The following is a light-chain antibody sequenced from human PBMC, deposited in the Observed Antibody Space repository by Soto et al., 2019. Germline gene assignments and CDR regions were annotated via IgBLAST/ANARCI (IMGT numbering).Light chain of an antibody. CDR2: DTS. J-gene: IGKJ1*01. CDR3: HQRQSWHRT. CDR1: QTVSSK. V-gene: IGKV3-11*01. Sequence: EIVLTQSPATLSSSPGERATLSCGASQTVSSKLAWYQHKPGQAPRLLIYDTSNRAGGIPARFSGSGSGTDFTLTISSLEPEDFAVYYCHQRQSWHRTCGHGTKVDIK.